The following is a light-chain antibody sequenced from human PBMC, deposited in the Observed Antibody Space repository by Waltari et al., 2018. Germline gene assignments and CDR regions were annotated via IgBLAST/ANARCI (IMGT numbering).Light chain of an antibody. V-gene: IGLV1-40*01. CDR3: QSYDSALRGV. CDR1: SSNIGADHA. Sequence: QSVLAQPPSLSGAPGQRVTISCTGRSSNIGADHAVHWYQQVPGTAPTLVNYETSHRPSGVPDRFSGSRSGTSASLAITGLQAEDEADYYCQSYDSALRGVFGTGTKVTVL. J-gene: IGLJ1*01. CDR2: ETS.